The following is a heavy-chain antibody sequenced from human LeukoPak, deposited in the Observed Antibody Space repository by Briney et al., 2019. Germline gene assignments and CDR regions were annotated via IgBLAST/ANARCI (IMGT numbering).Heavy chain of an antibody. V-gene: IGHV4-34*01. CDR2: INHSGST. CDR3: ARGTGDSCKD. D-gene: IGHD3-22*01. CDR1: GGSFSGYY. J-gene: IGHJ4*02. Sequence: SETLSLTCVVYGGSFSGYYWSWIRQPPGKGLEWIGEINHSGSTNYNPSLKSRVTISVDTSKNQFSLKLSSVTAADTAVYYCARGTGDSCKDWGLGTLVTVSS.